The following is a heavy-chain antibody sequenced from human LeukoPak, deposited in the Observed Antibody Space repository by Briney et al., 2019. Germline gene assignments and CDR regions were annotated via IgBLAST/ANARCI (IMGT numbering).Heavy chain of an antibody. J-gene: IGHJ6*02. D-gene: IGHD3-16*01. V-gene: IGHV3-7*01. Sequence: GGSLRLSCAASGFTFSDSWMSWVRQAPGKGLEWVANMNQDGSEKDYVDSVKGRFTVSRDNARNSLYLQMGSLRAEDTAVYYCATYTHWVAGDVWGQGTTVTVSS. CDR2: MNQDGSEK. CDR1: GFTFSDSW. CDR3: ATYTHWVAGDV.